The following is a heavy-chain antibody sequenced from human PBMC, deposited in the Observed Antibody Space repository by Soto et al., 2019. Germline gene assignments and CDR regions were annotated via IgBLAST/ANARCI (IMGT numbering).Heavy chain of an antibody. CDR2: ISAYNGNK. CDR1: GYPSTNYA. D-gene: IGHD3-10*01. J-gene: IGHJ4*02. CDR3: ARDAGSGGYCPFDY. Sequence: VQLVQSGAEVKKPGASGKVSCKASGYPSTNYAINWVRQAPGQGLEWMGWISAYNGNKNYAQKVQGRVTMTTDTAKSTVYMEVRSLRADDTAVYYCARDAGSGGYCPFDYWGQGTLVTVSS. V-gene: IGHV1-18*01.